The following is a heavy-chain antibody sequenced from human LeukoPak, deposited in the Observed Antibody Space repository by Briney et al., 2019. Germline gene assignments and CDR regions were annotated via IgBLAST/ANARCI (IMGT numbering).Heavy chain of an antibody. CDR2: MNPNSGNT. CDR3: ARGRALYPFDY. J-gene: IGHJ4*02. CDR1: GYTFTISD. Sequence: ASVKVSCKASGYTFTISDINWVRQATGQGLEWMGWMNPNSGNTGYAQKFQGRVTMTRNTSISTAYMELSSLRSEDTAVYYCARGRALYPFDYWGQGTLVNVSS. D-gene: IGHD2-2*01. V-gene: IGHV1-8*01.